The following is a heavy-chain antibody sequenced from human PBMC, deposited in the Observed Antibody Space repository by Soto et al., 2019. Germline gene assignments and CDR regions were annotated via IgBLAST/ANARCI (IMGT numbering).Heavy chain of an antibody. V-gene: IGHV1-46*01. J-gene: IGHJ4*02. CDR1: GYTFTSYY. D-gene: IGHD2-21*02. CDR3: ARDACGGDCYSLLDY. CDR2: INPSGGST. Sequence: ASVTVSCKASGYTFTSYYMHWVRQAPGQGLEWMGIINPSGGSTSYAQKFQGRVTMTRDTSTSTVYMELSSLRSEDTAVYYCARDACGGDCYSLLDYWGQGTLVTVSS.